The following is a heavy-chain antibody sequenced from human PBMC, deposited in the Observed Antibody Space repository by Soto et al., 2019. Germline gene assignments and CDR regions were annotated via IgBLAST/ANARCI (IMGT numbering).Heavy chain of an antibody. CDR3: TTDLPTLIPQVDY. CDR2: IKSKTDGGTT. CDR1: GFTFNSAW. V-gene: IGHV3-15*07. J-gene: IGHJ4*02. Sequence: EVQLVESGGGLVKPGGSLRLSCAASGFTFNSAWMNWVRQAPGKGLEWVGRIKSKTDGGTTDYAAPVKGRFTISRDDSKDTLYLQMNSLKTEDTAVYYCTTDLPTLIPQVDYWGQGTLVTVSS. D-gene: IGHD4-4*01.